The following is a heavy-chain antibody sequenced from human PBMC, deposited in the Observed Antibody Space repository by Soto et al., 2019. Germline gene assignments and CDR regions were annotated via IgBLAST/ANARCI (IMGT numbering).Heavy chain of an antibody. J-gene: IGHJ4*02. Sequence: PGGSLRLSCAASGFSFSDYGMHWVRQAPGKGLDWVAFISYDGSNQYYADSVKGRFTISRDNSKSMLYLQMNSLRAEDTAVYFCAKDHSRRSAWFHLDYWGQGTLVTVSS. CDR3: AKDHSRRSAWFHLDY. D-gene: IGHD1-26*01. V-gene: IGHV3-30*18. CDR1: GFSFSDYG. CDR2: ISYDGSNQ.